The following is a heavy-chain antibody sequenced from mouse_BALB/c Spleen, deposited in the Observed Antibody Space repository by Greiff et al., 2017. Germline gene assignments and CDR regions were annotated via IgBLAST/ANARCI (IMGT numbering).Heavy chain of an antibody. CDR3: ASAEDYYGSSYSWFAY. D-gene: IGHD1-1*01. CDR2: INPYNGAT. J-gene: IGHJ3*01. V-gene: IGHV1-31*01. Sequence: VQLQQSGPELVKPGASVKISCKASGYSFTGYYMHWVKQSHVKSLEWIGRINPYNGATSYNQNFKDKASLTVDKSSSTAYMELHSLTSEDSAVYYCASAEDYYGSSYSWFAYWGQGTLVTVAA. CDR1: GYSFTGYY.